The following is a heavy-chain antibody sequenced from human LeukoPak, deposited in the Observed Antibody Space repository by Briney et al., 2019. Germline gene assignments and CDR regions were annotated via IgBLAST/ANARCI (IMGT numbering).Heavy chain of an antibody. CDR1: GFTFSSYG. Sequence: GGPLRLSCAASGFTFSSYGMHGLRQAPGKGLEWVAVISYDGSNKYYADSVKGRFTISRDNSKNTLYLQMNSLRAEDTAVYYCAKQNCSGGSCYAGAFDIWGQGTMVTVSS. CDR2: ISYDGSNK. D-gene: IGHD2-15*01. J-gene: IGHJ3*02. CDR3: AKQNCSGGSCYAGAFDI. V-gene: IGHV3-30*18.